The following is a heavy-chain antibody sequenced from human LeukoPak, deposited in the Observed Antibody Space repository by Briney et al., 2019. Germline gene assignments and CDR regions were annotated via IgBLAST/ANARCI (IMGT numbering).Heavy chain of an antibody. V-gene: IGHV3-48*02. J-gene: IGHJ4*02. CDR3: ARDYDWAFDF. D-gene: IGHD3-9*01. Sequence: GGSLRLSCAASGFPFSGHVLSWVRRAPGKGRGWIAYINHDGEAIYYPDFVKGRFIISRDNAKNSLFLQMNDLRDEDTAVYYCARDYDWAFDFWGQGTRVTVSS. CDR1: GFPFSGHV. CDR2: INHDGEAI.